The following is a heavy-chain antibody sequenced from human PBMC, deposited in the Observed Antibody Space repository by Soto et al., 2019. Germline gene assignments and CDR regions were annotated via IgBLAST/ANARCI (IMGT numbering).Heavy chain of an antibody. J-gene: IGHJ6*03. Sequence: PSETLSLTCTVSGGSISSSKQYWGFIRQPPGKGLEWIGTVYYSGTTYYNPSLKSRVTISVDASKNQFSLELRYVTAADTALYYCARHHTESLYYFYMDVWGKGTTVTVSS. D-gene: IGHD5-18*01. CDR2: VYYSGTT. CDR1: GGSISSSKQY. V-gene: IGHV4-39*01. CDR3: ARHHTESLYYFYMDV.